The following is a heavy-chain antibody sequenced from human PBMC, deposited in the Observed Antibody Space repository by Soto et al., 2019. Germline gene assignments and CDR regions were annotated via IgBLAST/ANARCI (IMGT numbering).Heavy chain of an antibody. D-gene: IGHD1-7*01. J-gene: IGHJ6*02. CDR3: ARADLELRPPRVYYYYGMDV. CDR2: IYYSEST. V-gene: IGHV4-31*03. CDR1: GGSISSGGYY. Sequence: QVQLQESGPGLVKPSQTLSLTCTVSGGSISSGGYYWSWIRQHPGKGLEWIGYIYYSESTYYNPSLKSRVTISVKTSKNRFSLKLSSVTAADTAVYYWARADLELRPPRVYYYYGMDVWGQGTTVTVSS.